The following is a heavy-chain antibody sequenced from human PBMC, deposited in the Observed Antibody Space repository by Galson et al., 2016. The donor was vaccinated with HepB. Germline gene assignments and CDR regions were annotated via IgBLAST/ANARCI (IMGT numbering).Heavy chain of an antibody. V-gene: IGHV3-7*03. Sequence: SLRLSCATSGFTFSDSYMTWVRLAPGKGLEWVANIDPDGTEKVYVGSGRGRVTISRDNTNNLLYLQMDSLRLEDTVVYYCATKRYYYDSTKFGWFDSWGQGTLVTVSS. CDR2: IDPDGTEK. J-gene: IGHJ5*01. CDR3: ATKRYYYDSTKFGWFDS. CDR1: GFTFSDSY. D-gene: IGHD3-22*01.